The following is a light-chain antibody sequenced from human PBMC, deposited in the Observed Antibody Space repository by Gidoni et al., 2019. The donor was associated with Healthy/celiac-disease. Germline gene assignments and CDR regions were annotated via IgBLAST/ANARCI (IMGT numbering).Light chain of an antibody. V-gene: IGKV3-20*01. CDR3: QQYGSSAT. J-gene: IGKJ3*01. Sequence: EIVLTQSPGTLSLSPGARATLSCRASQSVSSSYLAWYQQKPVQSPMLLIYGASSRATGIPDRFSGSGSGTDFTLTISRLEPEDFAVYYCQQYGSSATFGPXTKVDIK. CDR2: GAS. CDR1: QSVSSSY.